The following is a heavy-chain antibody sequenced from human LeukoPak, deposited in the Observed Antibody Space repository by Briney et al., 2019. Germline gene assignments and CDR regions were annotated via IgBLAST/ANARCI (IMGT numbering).Heavy chain of an antibody. D-gene: IGHD3-10*01. CDR1: GGSISSSSYY. J-gene: IGHJ4*02. V-gene: IGHV4-39*07. Sequence: SETLSLTCTVSGGSISSSSYYWGWIRQPPGKGLEWIGSIYYSGSTYYNPSLKSRVTISVDTSKSQFSLKLSSVTAADTAVYYCARDTTRYYYGSGSTFDYWGQGTLVTVSS. CDR2: IYYSGST. CDR3: ARDTTRYYYGSGSTFDY.